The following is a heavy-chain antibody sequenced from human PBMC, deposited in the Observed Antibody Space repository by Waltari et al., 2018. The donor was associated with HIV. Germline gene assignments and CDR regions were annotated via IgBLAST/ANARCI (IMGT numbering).Heavy chain of an antibody. CDR3: ARDYSGTYADFDY. Sequence: EVQLVEFGGGLVQPGGSLRPSCAASGFTVSSYSINWVRQAPGKGLEWVSYISSSGSTIYYADSVRGRFTISRDNAKNSLYLQLNSLRAEDTAVYYCARDYSGTYADFDYWGQGTLVTVSS. CDR1: GFTVSSYS. CDR2: ISSSGSTI. J-gene: IGHJ4*02. V-gene: IGHV3-48*01. D-gene: IGHD1-26*01.